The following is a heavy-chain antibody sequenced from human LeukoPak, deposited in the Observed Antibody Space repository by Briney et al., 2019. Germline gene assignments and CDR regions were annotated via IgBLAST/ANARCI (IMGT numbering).Heavy chain of an antibody. CDR2: INAGNGNT. CDR1: GYTFTSYA. J-gene: IGHJ4*02. V-gene: IGHV1-3*01. CDR3: ARSIVYSSDSDGGYYFDY. D-gene: IGHD6-19*01. Sequence: ASVKVSCKASGYTFTSYALHWVRQAPGQRLEWMGWINAGNGNTKYSQNFQGRVTITRDTSTSTAYMELRYLRSDDTALYFCARSIVYSSDSDGGYYFDYWGQGTLVTVSP.